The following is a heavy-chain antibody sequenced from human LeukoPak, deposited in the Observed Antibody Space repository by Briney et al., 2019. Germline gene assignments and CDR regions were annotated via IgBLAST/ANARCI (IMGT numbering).Heavy chain of an antibody. CDR1: GYILTSYN. D-gene: IGHD1-1*01. V-gene: IGHV1-46*01. J-gene: IGHJ4*02. CDR2: INPSGGST. Sequence: GASVTVSCKASGYILTSYNMHWVRQAPGQGLEWVGIINPSGGSTNYAQKFQGRVTITRDTSTSTVSMDLSSLRSEDTAVYYCARAIQPTSAFDYWGQGTLVTVSS. CDR3: ARAIQPTSAFDY.